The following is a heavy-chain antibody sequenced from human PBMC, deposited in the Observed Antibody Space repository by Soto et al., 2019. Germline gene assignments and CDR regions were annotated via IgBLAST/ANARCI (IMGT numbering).Heavy chain of an antibody. CDR3: AKDEGSSSRMYYFDY. D-gene: IGHD6-6*01. V-gene: IGHV3-23*01. Sequence: GGSLRLSCAASGFTFSSYAMSWVRQAPGKGLEWVSAISGSGGSTYYADSVKGRFTISRDNSKNTLYLQMNSLRAEDTAVYYCAKDEGSSSRMYYFDYWGQGTLVTVSS. J-gene: IGHJ4*02. CDR1: GFTFSSYA. CDR2: ISGSGGST.